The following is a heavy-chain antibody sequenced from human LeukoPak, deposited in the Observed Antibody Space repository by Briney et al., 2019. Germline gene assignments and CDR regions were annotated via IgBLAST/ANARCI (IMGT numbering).Heavy chain of an antibody. V-gene: IGHV4-59*06. CDR2: IYYSGST. Sequence: SETLSLTCTVSAGSISSYYWTWIRQHPGKGLEWIGYIYYSGSTYYNPSLKSRVTISVDTSKNQFSLKLSSVTAADTAVYYCARGCGWRRLEEIDYWGQGTLVTVSS. CDR3: ARGCGWRRLEEIDY. CDR1: AGSISSYY. D-gene: IGHD1-1*01. J-gene: IGHJ4*02.